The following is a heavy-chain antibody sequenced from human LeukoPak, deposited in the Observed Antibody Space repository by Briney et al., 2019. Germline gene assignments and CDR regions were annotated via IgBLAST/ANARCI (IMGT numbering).Heavy chain of an antibody. Sequence: TGGSLRLSCATSGITFSRKAMSWVRQAPGKGLEWVSAISGSGDNTYYVDAVRGRFTISRDNSKNTLYLHMNSLRAEDTAVYYCAKLPDCSNDACSQGDYWGQGTLVIVSS. CDR2: ISGSGDNT. CDR1: GITFSRKA. J-gene: IGHJ4*02. V-gene: IGHV3-23*01. CDR3: AKLPDCSNDACSQGDY. D-gene: IGHD2-8*01.